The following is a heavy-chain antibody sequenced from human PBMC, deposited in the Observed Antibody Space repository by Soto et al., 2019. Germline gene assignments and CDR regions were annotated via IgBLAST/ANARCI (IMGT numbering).Heavy chain of an antibody. D-gene: IGHD2-15*01. CDR2: IYSGGST. CDR3: ARRVGYCSGGSCSYDAFDN. Sequence: GGSLRLSCAASEFTVSSNYMGWVRQAPGKGLEWVSVIYSGGSTYYADSVKGRFTISRHNSKNTLYLQMNSLRAEDTAVYYCARRVGYCSGGSCSYDAFDNWGQGTMVTVSS. CDR1: EFTVSSNY. J-gene: IGHJ3*02. V-gene: IGHV3-53*04.